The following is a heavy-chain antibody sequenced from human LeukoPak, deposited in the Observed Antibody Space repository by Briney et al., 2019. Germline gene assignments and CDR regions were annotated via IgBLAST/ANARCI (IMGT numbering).Heavy chain of an antibody. Sequence: PSETLSLTCTVSGDSISRYYWSWIRQPPGKGLEWIGYIYTSGGTNYIPSLKGRVTISIETSKNKFSLKLSSVTAADSAVYYCARLTRLSTSPDRYYLDYWGQGTLVTVSS. D-gene: IGHD6-6*01. CDR3: ARLTRLSTSPDRYYLDY. V-gene: IGHV4-4*09. CDR1: GDSISRYY. CDR2: IYTSGGT. J-gene: IGHJ4*02.